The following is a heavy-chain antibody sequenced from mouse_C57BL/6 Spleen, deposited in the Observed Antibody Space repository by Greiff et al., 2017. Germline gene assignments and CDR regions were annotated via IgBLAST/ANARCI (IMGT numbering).Heavy chain of an antibody. D-gene: IGHD4-1*01. V-gene: IGHV1-4*01. CDR1: GYTFTSYT. CDR3: ARYWDQFDY. Sequence: VKLMESGAELARPGASVKMSCKASGYTFTSYTMHWVKQRPGQGLEWIGYINPSSGYTKYNQKFKDKATLTADKSSSTAYMQLSSLTSEDSAVYYCARYWDQFDYWGQGTTLTVSS. CDR2: INPSSGYT. J-gene: IGHJ2*01.